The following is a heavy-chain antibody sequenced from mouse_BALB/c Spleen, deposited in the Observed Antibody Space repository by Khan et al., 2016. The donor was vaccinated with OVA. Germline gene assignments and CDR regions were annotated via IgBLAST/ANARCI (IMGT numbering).Heavy chain of an antibody. Sequence: EVQLQESGPGLVKPSQSLSLTCTVTGYSITSDYAWNWIRQFPGNKLEWMGYISYSASTNYNPALKSRISITRDTSKNQFFLQLNSVTTEDTATYDCARDGSRYNYAMDYWGQGTSVTVSS. CDR2: ISYSAST. D-gene: IGHD2-3*01. J-gene: IGHJ4*01. CDR3: ARDGSRYNYAMDY. V-gene: IGHV3-2*02. CDR1: GYSITSDYA.